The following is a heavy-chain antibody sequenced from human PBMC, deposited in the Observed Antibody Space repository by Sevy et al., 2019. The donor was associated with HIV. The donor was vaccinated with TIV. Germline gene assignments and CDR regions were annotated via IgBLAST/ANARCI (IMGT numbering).Heavy chain of an antibody. V-gene: IGHV3-30-3*01. CDR3: AREAGYCSGGSCYRYYFDY. D-gene: IGHD2-15*01. CDR2: ISYDGSNK. J-gene: IGHJ4*02. Sequence: GGSLRLSCAASGFTFSSYAMHWVRQAPGKGLEWVAVISYDGSNKYYADSVKGRFTISRDNSKNTLYLQMNSLRAGDTAVYYCAREAGYCSGGSCYRYYFDYWGQGTLVTVSS. CDR1: GFTFSSYA.